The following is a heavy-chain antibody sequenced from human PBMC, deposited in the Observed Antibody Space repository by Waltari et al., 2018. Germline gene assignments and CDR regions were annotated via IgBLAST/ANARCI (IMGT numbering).Heavy chain of an antibody. CDR3: AGGDSVAGIDY. Sequence: EVQLVESGGGLVKPGGSLRLSCAASGFTFSSYSMNWVRQAPGKGLEWVSSISSSSSYIYYADSVKGRFTISRDNAKNSLYLQMNSLRAEDTAVYYCAGGDSVAGIDYWGQGTLVTVSS. V-gene: IGHV3-21*01. J-gene: IGHJ4*02. D-gene: IGHD6-19*01. CDR2: ISSSSSYI. CDR1: GFTFSSYS.